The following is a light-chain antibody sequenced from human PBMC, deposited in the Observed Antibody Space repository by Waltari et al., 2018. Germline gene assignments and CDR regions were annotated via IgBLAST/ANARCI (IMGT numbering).Light chain of an antibody. J-gene: IGLJ3*02. Sequence: QSALTQPRSVSGSPGQSVTISCPGTSSYVGGYHYVSWYQQHPGKAPKLMIYDVSKRPSGVPDRFSGSKSGNTASLTISGLQAEDEADYYCCSYGGTYSWVFGGGTKLTVL. CDR3: CSYGGTYSWV. CDR2: DVS. CDR1: SSYVGGYHY. V-gene: IGLV2-11*01.